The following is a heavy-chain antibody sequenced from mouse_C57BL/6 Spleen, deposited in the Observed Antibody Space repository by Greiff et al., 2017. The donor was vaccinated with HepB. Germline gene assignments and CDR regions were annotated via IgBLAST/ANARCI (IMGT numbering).Heavy chain of an antibody. J-gene: IGHJ4*01. CDR1: GFSFNTYA. Sequence: EVKLLESGGGLVQPKGSLKLSCAASGFSFNTYAMNWVRQAPGKGLEWVARIRSKSNNYATYYADSVKDRFTISRDDSESMLYLQMNNLKTEDTAMYYCVRRELGRDYAMDYWGQGTSVTVSS. CDR3: VRRELGRDYAMDY. CDR2: IRSKSNNYAT. V-gene: IGHV10-1*01. D-gene: IGHD4-1*01.